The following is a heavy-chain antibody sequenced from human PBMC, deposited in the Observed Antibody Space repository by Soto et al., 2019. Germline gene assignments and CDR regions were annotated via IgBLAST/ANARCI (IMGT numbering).Heavy chain of an antibody. V-gene: IGHV3-30-3*01. J-gene: IGHJ4*02. CDR1: GFTFSRYA. CDR2: ISYDGSNK. D-gene: IGHD2-15*01. CDR3: ASTLGYCSGGSCYGRIIDY. Sequence: GGALRLSCAASGFTFSRYAMHWVRQAPGKGLEWVAVISYDGSNKYYADSVKGRFTISRDNSKNTLYLQMNSLRAEDTAVYYCASTLGYCSGGSCYGRIIDYWGQGTLVTVSS.